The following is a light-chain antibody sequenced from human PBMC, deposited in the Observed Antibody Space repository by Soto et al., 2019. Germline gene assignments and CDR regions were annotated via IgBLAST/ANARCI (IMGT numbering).Light chain of an antibody. V-gene: IGLV2-14*01. CDR2: DVT. CDR1: SSDVGGYNS. CDR3: SSFTSDITYV. J-gene: IGLJ1*01. Sequence: QSALTQPASVSGSPGQSTTISCTGTSSDVGGYNSVSWYRQDPGKAPKLMIYDVTNRPSGVSNRFSGSKSGNTASLTISGLQAEDEADYYCSSFTSDITYVFGTGTKVTVL.